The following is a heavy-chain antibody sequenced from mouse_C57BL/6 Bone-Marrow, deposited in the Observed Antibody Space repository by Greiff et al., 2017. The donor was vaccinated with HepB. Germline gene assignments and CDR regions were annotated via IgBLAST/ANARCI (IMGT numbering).Heavy chain of an antibody. D-gene: IGHD2-2*01. V-gene: IGHV1-59*01. CDR3: ARWLSYYYAMDY. Sequence: QVQLQQPGAELVRPGPSVKLSCKASGYTFTSYWMHWVKQRHGQGLEWIGVIDPSDSYTNYNQKFKGKATLTVDTSSSTAYMQLSSLTSEDSAVYYCARWLSYYYAMDYWGQGTSVTVSS. CDR1: GYTFTSYW. CDR2: IDPSDSYT. J-gene: IGHJ4*01.